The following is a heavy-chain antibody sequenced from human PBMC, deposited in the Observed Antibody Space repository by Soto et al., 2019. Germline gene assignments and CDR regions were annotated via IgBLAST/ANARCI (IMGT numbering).Heavy chain of an antibody. V-gene: IGHV3-15*01. CDR1: GFTFSNAW. J-gene: IGHJ2*01. CDR3: NLDIVAADYWYFDL. D-gene: IGHD5-12*01. Sequence: GGSLRLSCAASGFTFSNAWMSWVRQAPGKGLEWVGRIKSKTDGGTTDYAAPVKGRFTISRDDSKNTLYLQMNSLKTDDTAVYYCNLDIVAADYWYFDLWGRGTLVTVSS. CDR2: IKSKTDGGTT.